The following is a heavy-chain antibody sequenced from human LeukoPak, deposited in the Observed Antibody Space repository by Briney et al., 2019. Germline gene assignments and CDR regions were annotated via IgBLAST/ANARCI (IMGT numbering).Heavy chain of an antibody. CDR2: ISYDGSNE. CDR1: GFTFSTYA. V-gene: IGHV3-30*04. J-gene: IGHJ4*02. D-gene: IGHD5-12*01. Sequence: GGSLRLSCAASGFTFSTYAMHWVRQAPGKGLEWVAVISYDGSNEYYTDSVKGRFTISRDNSKNTQYLQMNSLRAEDTAVYYCARDSSGYDLIGGFDYWGQGTLVSVSS. CDR3: ARDSSGYDLIGGFDY.